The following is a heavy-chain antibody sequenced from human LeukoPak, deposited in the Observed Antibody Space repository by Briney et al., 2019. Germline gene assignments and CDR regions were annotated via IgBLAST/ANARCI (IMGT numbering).Heavy chain of an antibody. J-gene: IGHJ4*02. CDR3: ARDVTYDYVWGSYRPPLEY. Sequence: SVKVSCKASGGTFSSYAISWVRQAPGQGLEWMGRIIPILGIANYAQKFQGRVTITANKSTSTAYMELSSLRSEDTAVYYCARDVTYDYVWGSYRPPLEYWGQGTLVTVSS. CDR2: IIPILGIA. CDR1: GGTFSSYA. V-gene: IGHV1-69*04. D-gene: IGHD3-16*02.